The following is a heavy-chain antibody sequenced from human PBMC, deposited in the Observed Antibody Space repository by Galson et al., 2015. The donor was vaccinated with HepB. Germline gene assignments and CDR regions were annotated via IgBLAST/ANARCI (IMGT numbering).Heavy chain of an antibody. D-gene: IGHD3-10*01. Sequence: SETLSLTCAVYGGSFSGYYWSWIRQPPGKGLEWIGEINHSGSTNYNPSLKGRVAISVDTSKNQFSLKLSSVTAADTAVYYCARVRPYGSGSYYRRTMDRDRRDAFDIWGQGTMVTVSS. CDR2: INHSGST. CDR1: GGSFSGYY. V-gene: IGHV4-34*01. CDR3: ARVRPYGSGSYYRRTMDRDRRDAFDI. J-gene: IGHJ3*02.